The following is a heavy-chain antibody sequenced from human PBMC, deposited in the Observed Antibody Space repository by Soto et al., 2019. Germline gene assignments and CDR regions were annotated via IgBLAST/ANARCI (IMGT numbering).Heavy chain of an antibody. Sequence: SVKVSCKASGGTFSSCAISWVRQAPGQGLEWMGGIIPIFGTANYAQKFQGRVTITADESTSTAYMELSSLRSEDTAVYYCARAYDLGGVIAKTLRFDYWGQGTPVTVSS. J-gene: IGHJ4*02. V-gene: IGHV1-69*13. CDR2: IIPIFGTA. CDR1: GGTFSSCA. D-gene: IGHD3-16*02. CDR3: ARAYDLGGVIAKTLRFDY.